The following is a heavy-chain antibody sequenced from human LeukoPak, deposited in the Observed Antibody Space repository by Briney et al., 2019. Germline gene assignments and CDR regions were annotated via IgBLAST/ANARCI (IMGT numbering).Heavy chain of an antibody. Sequence: GGSLRLSCAASGFTFSSYWMHWVRHAPGKGLVWVSRINSDGSSTSYADSVKGRFTISRDNAKNTLYLQMNSLRAEDTAVYYCARQPGGCSSTSCYSWFDPWGQGTLVTVSS. J-gene: IGHJ5*02. V-gene: IGHV3-74*01. CDR1: GFTFSSYW. CDR2: INSDGSST. D-gene: IGHD2-2*01. CDR3: ARQPGGCSSTSCYSWFDP.